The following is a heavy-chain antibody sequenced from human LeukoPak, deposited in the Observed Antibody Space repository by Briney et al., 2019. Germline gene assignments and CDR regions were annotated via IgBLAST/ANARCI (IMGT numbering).Heavy chain of an antibody. CDR3: ATSSGSYSYYYYYMDV. D-gene: IGHD3-10*01. V-gene: IGHV4-4*07. Sequence: SETLSLTCTVSVGSISSYYWSWIRQPAGKGLEWIGRIYTSRSTNYIPSLKRRVTMSVDTSKNQFSLKLSSVTAADTAVYYCATSSGSYSYYYYYMDVWGKGTTVTVSS. CDR1: VGSISSYY. J-gene: IGHJ6*03. CDR2: IYTSRST.